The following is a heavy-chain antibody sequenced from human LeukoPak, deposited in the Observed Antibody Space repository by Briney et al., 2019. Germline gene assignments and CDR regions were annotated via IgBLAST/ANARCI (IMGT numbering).Heavy chain of an antibody. V-gene: IGHV1-24*01. CDR1: GYTLTELS. Sequence: ASVKVSCKVSGYTLTELSMQWVRQAPGNGLEWMGGFDPEDGETIYAQKFQGRVTMTEDISTDTAYMELSSLRSEDTAVYYCATDYRSGWLWGQGTLVTVSS. J-gene: IGHJ4*02. D-gene: IGHD6-19*01. CDR2: FDPEDGET. CDR3: ATDYRSGWL.